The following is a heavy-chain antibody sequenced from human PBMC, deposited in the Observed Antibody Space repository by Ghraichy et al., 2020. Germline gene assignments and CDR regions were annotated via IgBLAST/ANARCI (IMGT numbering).Heavy chain of an antibody. D-gene: IGHD4-17*01. V-gene: IGHV1-2*02. Sequence: SVKVSCKASGYTFTGYYMHWVRQAPGQGLEWMGWINPNSGGTNYAQKFQGRVTMTRDTSISTAYMELSRLRSDDTAVYYCARADYGDYVNWFDPWGQGTLVTVSS. CDR2: INPNSGGT. J-gene: IGHJ5*02. CDR1: GYTFTGYY. CDR3: ARADYGDYVNWFDP.